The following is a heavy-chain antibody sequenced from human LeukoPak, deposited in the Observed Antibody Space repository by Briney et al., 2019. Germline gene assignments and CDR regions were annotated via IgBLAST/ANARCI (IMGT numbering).Heavy chain of an antibody. V-gene: IGHV1-2*02. CDR3: ARGVTARGFYYYMDI. CDR2: INPHSGGT. Sequence: ASVKVSCKAFGHSLTSYSMHWVRQAPGQGLEWMGWINPHSGGTNYAQEFQGRVTMTRDTSISTAYMELSSLRPDDTAVYSCARGVTARGFYYYMDIWGNGTTVTISS. D-gene: IGHD2-21*02. J-gene: IGHJ6*03. CDR1: GHSLTSYS.